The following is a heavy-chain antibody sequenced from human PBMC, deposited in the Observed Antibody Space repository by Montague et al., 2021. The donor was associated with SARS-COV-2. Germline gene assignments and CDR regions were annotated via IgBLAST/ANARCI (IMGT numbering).Heavy chain of an antibody. J-gene: IGHJ4*02. Sequence: SLRLSCAASGFTFSSYAMHWVRQAPGKGLEWVAVISYDGSNKYYADSVKGRLTISRDNSKNTLYLQMNSLRAEDTAVYYCLGELSLSLDYWGQGTLVTVSS. CDR3: LGELSLSLDY. CDR2: ISYDGSNK. CDR1: GFTFSSYA. D-gene: IGHD3-16*02. V-gene: IGHV3-30-3*01.